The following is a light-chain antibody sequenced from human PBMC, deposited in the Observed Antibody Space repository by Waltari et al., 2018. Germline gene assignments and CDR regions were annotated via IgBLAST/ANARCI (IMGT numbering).Light chain of an antibody. Sequence: SYVLTQPPSVSVAPGKTARISCAGQHIAHKPVHGYQQKPGQAPVLVIYDDTLRPSGIPDRISGSATATLTIARVEAGDEADYYCQVWDSSGDHPVFGGGTRLTVL. CDR1: HIAHKP. CDR2: DDT. J-gene: IGLJ2*01. CDR3: QVWDSSGDHPV. V-gene: IGLV3-21*03.